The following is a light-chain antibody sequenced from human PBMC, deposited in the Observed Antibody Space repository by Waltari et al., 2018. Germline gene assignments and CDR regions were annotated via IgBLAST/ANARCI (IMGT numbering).Light chain of an antibody. J-gene: IGLJ2*01. Sequence: QSALTQPRSVSGSPGQSVTISCTGTSSDVGGYNYVSCHQQPPGKAPKVLIYDVNKRPSGVPDRFSGSKSGNTASLTISGLQAEDEADYYCCSYAGSYTHVVFGGGTNLAVL. CDR3: CSYAGSYTHVV. CDR2: DVN. V-gene: IGLV2-11*01. CDR1: SSDVGGYNY.